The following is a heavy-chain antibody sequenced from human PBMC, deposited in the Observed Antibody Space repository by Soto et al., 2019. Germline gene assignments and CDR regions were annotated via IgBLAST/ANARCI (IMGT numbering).Heavy chain of an antibody. V-gene: IGHV4-34*01. Sequence: SETLSLTCAVYGGSFSGYYWSWIRQPPGKGLEWIGEINHSGSTNYNPSLKSRVTISVDTSKNQFSLKLSSVTAADTAVYYCASHVLHYFDYWGQGTLVTVSS. CDR1: GGSFSGYY. J-gene: IGHJ4*02. D-gene: IGHD2-15*01. CDR2: INHSGST. CDR3: ASHVLHYFDY.